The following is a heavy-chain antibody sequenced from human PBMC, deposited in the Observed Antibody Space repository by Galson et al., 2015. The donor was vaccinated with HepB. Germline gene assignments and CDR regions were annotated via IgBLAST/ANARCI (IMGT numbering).Heavy chain of an antibody. CDR2: LSDYGGGT. CDR3: AKARSPTRWDFFDC. Sequence: SLRLSCAASGFTFRSSAMTWVRQAPGKGLEWVSTLSDYGGGTYYAASVKGRLTISRDISKGTLYLYMTNLRAEDTAVYYCAKARSPTRWDFFDCWGQGTLVTVSS. CDR1: GFTFRSSA. J-gene: IGHJ4*02. D-gene: IGHD5-24*01. V-gene: IGHV3-23*01.